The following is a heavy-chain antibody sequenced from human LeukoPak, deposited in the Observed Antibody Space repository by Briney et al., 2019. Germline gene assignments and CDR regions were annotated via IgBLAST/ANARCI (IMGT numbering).Heavy chain of an antibody. J-gene: IGHJ4*02. CDR1: GYTFTSYY. Sequence: ASVKVSFKASGYTFTSYYMHWVRQAPGRGLEWMGIINPSGGSTSYARKFQGRVTMTRDTSTSTVYMELSSLRSEDTAVYYCARRREMATIMGAFDYWGQGTLVTVSS. V-gene: IGHV1-46*01. CDR3: ARRREMATIMGAFDY. CDR2: INPSGGST. D-gene: IGHD5-24*01.